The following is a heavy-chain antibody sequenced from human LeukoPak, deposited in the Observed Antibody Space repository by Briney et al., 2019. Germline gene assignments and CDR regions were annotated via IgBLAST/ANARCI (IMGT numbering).Heavy chain of an antibody. V-gene: IGHV1-18*01. D-gene: IGHD3-22*01. CDR2: ISTYNGNT. CDR1: GSTFISYG. CDR3: AWTSHDSSGQSNWFDP. Sequence: ASLKVSCKASGSTFISYGISWVRQAPGQGLEWMGWISTYNGNTKYAQKLQGRVTMTTDTSTSTAYMELRSLRSDDTAVYYCAWTSHDSSGQSNWFDPWGQGTMVTVSS. J-gene: IGHJ5*02.